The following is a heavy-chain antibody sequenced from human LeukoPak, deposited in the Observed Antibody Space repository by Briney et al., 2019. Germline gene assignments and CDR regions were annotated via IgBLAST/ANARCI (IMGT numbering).Heavy chain of an antibody. V-gene: IGHV1-69*01. CDR1: GGTFSSYA. Sequence: GSSVKVSCKASGGTFSSYAISWVRQAPGQGLEWMGGIIPIFGTANYAQKFQGRVTITADESTSTAYMELSSLRSDDTAVYYCARHSSSWYSADYWGQGTLVTVSS. CDR2: IIPIFGTA. D-gene: IGHD6-13*01. CDR3: ARHSSSWYSADY. J-gene: IGHJ4*02.